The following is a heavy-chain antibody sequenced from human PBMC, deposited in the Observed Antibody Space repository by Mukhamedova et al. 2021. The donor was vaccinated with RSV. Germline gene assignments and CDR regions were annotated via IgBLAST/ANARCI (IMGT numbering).Heavy chain of an antibody. D-gene: IGHD2-2*02. V-gene: IGHV1-69*01. CDR3: ARDLVKVVPAAIFQARFDP. Sequence: AQKFQGRVTITADESTSTAYMELSSLRSEDTAVYYCARDLVKVVPAAIFQARFDPWGQGTLVTVSS. J-gene: IGHJ5*02.